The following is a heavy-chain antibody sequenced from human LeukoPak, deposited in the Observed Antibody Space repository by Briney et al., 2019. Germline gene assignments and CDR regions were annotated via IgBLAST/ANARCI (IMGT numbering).Heavy chain of an antibody. CDR3: ASERIPMVRGVDVPPWY. D-gene: IGHD3-10*01. J-gene: IGHJ4*02. CDR2: INSNGRST. Sequence: AGTLTLSCAASGFTFSSYCMHWVRQAPGKGLVWVSRINSNGRSTNYADSVKGRFTISRDNAKNTLDLQMNSLRVEDMSLYFSASERIPMVRGVDVPPWYCGEGALVSVSS. V-gene: IGHV3-74*01. CDR1: GFTFSSYC.